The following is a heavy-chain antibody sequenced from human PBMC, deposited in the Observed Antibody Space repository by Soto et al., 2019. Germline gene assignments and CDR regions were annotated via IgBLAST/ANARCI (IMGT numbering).Heavy chain of an antibody. Sequence: QVQLQQWGAGLLKPSETLSLTCAVYGGSLSGYYWSWIRQPPGKGPEWIGEINHRGGTNYNPSLKRRVAISVDTSKNQFALKLSSVTAADTAVYYCAREWPGSRGYFDYWGQGTLVTVSS. D-gene: IGHD3-22*01. CDR3: AREWPGSRGYFDY. J-gene: IGHJ4*02. V-gene: IGHV4-34*01. CDR2: INHRGGT. CDR1: GGSLSGYY.